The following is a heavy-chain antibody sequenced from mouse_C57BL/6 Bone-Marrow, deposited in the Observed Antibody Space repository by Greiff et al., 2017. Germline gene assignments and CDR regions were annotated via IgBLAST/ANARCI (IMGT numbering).Heavy chain of an antibody. V-gene: IGHV1-36*01. J-gene: IGHJ3*01. Sequence: EVQLVESGPVLVKPGPSVKISCKASGFTFTDYYMHWVKQSHGKSLEWIGLVYPYNGGTSYNQKFKGKATLTVDTSSSTAYMELNSLTSEDSAVYYCAIDYYGSSYPFAYWGQGTLVTVSA. CDR3: AIDYYGSSYPFAY. CDR2: VYPYNGGT. D-gene: IGHD1-1*01. CDR1: GFTFTDYY.